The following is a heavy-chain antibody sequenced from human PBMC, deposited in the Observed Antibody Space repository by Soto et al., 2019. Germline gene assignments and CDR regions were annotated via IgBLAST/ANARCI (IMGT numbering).Heavy chain of an antibody. CDR3: ARARSDYYAMDV. Sequence: PGGSLRLSCAASGFVFSKYTMNWVRQAPGKGLEWVSSISSTGTDVDDTDSVKGRFIISRDNANNLVFLQMDSLRVEDTAVYYCARARSDYYAMDVWGQGTTVTVSS. V-gene: IGHV3-21*06. CDR1: GFVFSKYT. CDR2: ISSTGTDV. J-gene: IGHJ6*02.